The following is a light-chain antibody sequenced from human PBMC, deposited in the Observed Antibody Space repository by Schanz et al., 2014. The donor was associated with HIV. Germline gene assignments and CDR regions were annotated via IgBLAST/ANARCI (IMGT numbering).Light chain of an antibody. CDR3: LSYDNTLSGPYV. J-gene: IGLJ1*01. CDR1: SSNIGAGYD. CDR2: RDN. Sequence: QSVLTQPPSVSAAPGQRVSISCTGSSSNIGAGYDVHWYQQLPGTAPKLLIYRDNQRPSGVPERFSGSKSGTSVSLAITDLQTEDEADYYCLSYDNTLSGPYVFGSGTKLTVL. V-gene: IGLV1-40*01.